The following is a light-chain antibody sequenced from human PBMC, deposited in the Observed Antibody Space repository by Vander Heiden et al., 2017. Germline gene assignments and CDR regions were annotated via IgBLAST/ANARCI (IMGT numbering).Light chain of an antibody. J-gene: IGKJ2*01. CDR3: QQYYSTPYT. CDR1: QSVLYSSNNKNY. CDR2: WAS. V-gene: IGKV4-1*01. Sequence: QSVLYSSNNKNYLAWYQQKPGQPPKLLIYWASTRESGVPDRFSGSGSGTDFTLTISSLQAEDVAVYYCQQYYSTPYTFGQGTKLEIK.